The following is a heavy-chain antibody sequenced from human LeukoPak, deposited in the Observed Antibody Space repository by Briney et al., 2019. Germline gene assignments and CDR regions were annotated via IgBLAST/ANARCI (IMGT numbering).Heavy chain of an antibody. CDR2: ISYNGSNK. V-gene: IGHV3-30-3*02. CDR3: AKLVGSWFDP. Sequence: GGSLRLSCAASGFTFSSYAMHWVRQAPGKGLEWVAVISYNGSNKYYADSVKGRFTISRGNSKNTLYLQMNSLRAEDTAVYYCAKLVGSWFDPWGQGTLVTVSS. D-gene: IGHD1-26*01. J-gene: IGHJ5*02. CDR1: GFTFSSYA.